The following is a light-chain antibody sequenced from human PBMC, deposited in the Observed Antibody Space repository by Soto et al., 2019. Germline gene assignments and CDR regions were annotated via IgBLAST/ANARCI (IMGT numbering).Light chain of an antibody. J-gene: IGLJ3*02. CDR3: SSYTTSSTPV. CDR2: EVS. V-gene: IGLV2-14*01. CDR1: SSDVGGYNY. Sequence: QSALTQPASVSGSPGQSITISCTGTSSDVGGYNYLSWYQQHPGKAPKVMIYEVSNRPSGVSNRFSGSKSGNMASLTISGLQAEDEADYFCSSYTTSSTPVFGGGTKLTVL.